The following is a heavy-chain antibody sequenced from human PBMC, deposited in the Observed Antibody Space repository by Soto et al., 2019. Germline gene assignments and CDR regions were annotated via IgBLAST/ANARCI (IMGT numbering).Heavy chain of an antibody. J-gene: IGHJ4*02. V-gene: IGHV3-30*18. D-gene: IGHD4-17*01. Sequence: GVSLRLSFAASGFTFSSYGMHWFRQAPGKGLEWVAVISYDGSNKYYADSVKGRFTISRDNSKNTLYLQMNSLRAEDTAVYYCAKDRAYGDPNYYFDYWGQGTLVTVSS. CDR1: GFTFSSYG. CDR3: AKDRAYGDPNYYFDY. CDR2: ISYDGSNK.